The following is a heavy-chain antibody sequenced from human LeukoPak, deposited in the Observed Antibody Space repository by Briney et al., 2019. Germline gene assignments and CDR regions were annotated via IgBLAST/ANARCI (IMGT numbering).Heavy chain of an antibody. D-gene: IGHD2-2*01. CDR1: GGTFSSYA. Sequence: ASVKVSCKASGGTFSSYAISWVRQAPGQGLEWMGRIIPILGIANYAQKFQGRVTITADKSTSTAYMELSSLRTEDTAVYYCARELVVVPAANGEFDYWGQGTLVTVSS. CDR2: IIPILGIA. V-gene: IGHV1-69*04. CDR3: ARELVVVPAANGEFDY. J-gene: IGHJ4*02.